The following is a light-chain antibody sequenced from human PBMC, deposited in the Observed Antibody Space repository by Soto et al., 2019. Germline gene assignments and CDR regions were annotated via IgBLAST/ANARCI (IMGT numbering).Light chain of an antibody. CDR2: KAS. Sequence: DIQMTQSPSTLSASVGDRVTITCRASQSISSWLAWYQQKPGKAPKLLIYKASSLESGGPSRFSGSGSGTXXXXXXXXLQPXDFXXXXXXXYNSYSWTFGQGTKVEIK. J-gene: IGKJ1*01. CDR3: XXYNSYSWT. CDR1: QSISSW. V-gene: IGKV1-5*03.